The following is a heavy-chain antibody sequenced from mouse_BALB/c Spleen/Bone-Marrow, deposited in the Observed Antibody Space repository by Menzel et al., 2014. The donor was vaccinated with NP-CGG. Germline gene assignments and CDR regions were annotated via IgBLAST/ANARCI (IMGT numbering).Heavy chain of an antibody. D-gene: IGHD2-14*01. Sequence: QVQLQQSGAELARPGASVKLSCKASGYTFTDYYINWVRRRTGQGLEWIGEIYPGNGNTYYNEKFKGKATLTADKSSSTAYMQLSSLTSEDSAVYFCARGGYYRYDGFAYWGQVDSGHRLC. V-gene: IGHV1-77*01. J-gene: IGHJ3*01. CDR2: IYPGNGNT. CDR3: ARGGYYRYDGFAY. CDR1: GYTFTDYY.